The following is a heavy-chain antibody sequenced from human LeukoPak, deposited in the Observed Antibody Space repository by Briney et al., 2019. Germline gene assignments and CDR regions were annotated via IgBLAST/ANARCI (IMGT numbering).Heavy chain of an antibody. D-gene: IGHD5-12*01. CDR1: GFTFSSYW. V-gene: IGHV3-74*01. Sequence: QPGGSLRLSCAASGFTFSSYWMHWVRQAPGKGLMWVSRINSDGSITNYADSVQGRFTISRDNAKNTLYLQMNSLRAEDTAVYYCARVRATFSPHFDNWGQGTLVTVSS. CDR3: ARVRATFSPHFDN. J-gene: IGHJ4*02. CDR2: INSDGSIT.